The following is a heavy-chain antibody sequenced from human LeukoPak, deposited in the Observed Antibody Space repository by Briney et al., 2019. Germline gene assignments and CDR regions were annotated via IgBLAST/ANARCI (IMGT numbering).Heavy chain of an antibody. Sequence: SQTLSLTCTVSGDSISNNGYYWSWIRQHPGKGQEWIGYIYYSGSTYYNPSLKSRVTISVDTSENQFSLKLSSVTAADTAVYYCARTDIYYPYDTFDIWGQGTMVTVSS. CDR1: GDSISNNGYY. J-gene: IGHJ3*02. CDR3: ARTDIYYPYDTFDI. V-gene: IGHV4-31*03. D-gene: IGHD1-26*01. CDR2: IYYSGST.